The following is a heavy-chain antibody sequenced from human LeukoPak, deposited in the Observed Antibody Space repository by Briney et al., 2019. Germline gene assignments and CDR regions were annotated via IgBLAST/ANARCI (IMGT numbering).Heavy chain of an antibody. V-gene: IGHV3-21*01. Sequence: GGSLRLSCAASGFTFSSYSMNWVRQAPGKGLEWVSSISSSSSYIYYADSVKGRFTISRDNAKNSLYLQMNSLRAEDTAVYYCARDPTKLRFLEWLPHFDYWGQGTLVTVSS. J-gene: IGHJ4*02. D-gene: IGHD3-3*01. CDR2: ISSSSSYI. CDR3: ARDPTKLRFLEWLPHFDY. CDR1: GFTFSSYS.